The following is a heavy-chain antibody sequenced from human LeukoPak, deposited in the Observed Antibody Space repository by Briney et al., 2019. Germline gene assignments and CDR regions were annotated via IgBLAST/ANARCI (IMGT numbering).Heavy chain of an antibody. V-gene: IGHV3-21*01. CDR2: INSGSTYT. D-gene: IGHD1-1*01. CDR3: ARSLTTLTYEGY. J-gene: IGHJ4*02. CDR1: GFTFGTYA. Sequence: GGSLRLSCAASGFTFGTYAMSWVRQAPGKGLEWVSSINSGSTYTYYTESVKGRFTVSRDNAKNSLFLQMNSLRAEDTAIYYCARSLTTLTYEGYWGQGTLVTVSS.